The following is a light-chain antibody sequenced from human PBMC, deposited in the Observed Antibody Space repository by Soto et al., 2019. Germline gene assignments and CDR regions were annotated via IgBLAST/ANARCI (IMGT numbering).Light chain of an antibody. CDR3: RQYGGSPYS. CDR1: QSVSSSY. Sequence: EIVLTQSPGTLSLSPGERATLSCRASQSVSSSYFAWYQQKPGQAPRLLIYGASSRATGIPDRFSGSGSGTDFTLTISTLEPEAFAVYYCRQYGGSPYSFGQGTKLEIK. V-gene: IGKV3-20*01. J-gene: IGKJ2*03. CDR2: GAS.